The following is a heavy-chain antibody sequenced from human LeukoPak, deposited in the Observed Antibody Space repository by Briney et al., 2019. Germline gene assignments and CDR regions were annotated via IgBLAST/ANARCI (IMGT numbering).Heavy chain of an antibody. J-gene: IGHJ3*02. V-gene: IGHV3-23*01. CDR3: ARDAPDYDILTGYYPLDAFDI. Sequence: GGSLRLSCAASGFTFSSYAMSWVRQAPGKGLEWVSAISGSGGSTYYADSVKGRFTISRDNSKNTLYLQMNSLRAEDTAVYYCARDAPDYDILTGYYPLDAFDIWGQGTMVTVSS. CDR1: GFTFSSYA. CDR2: ISGSGGST. D-gene: IGHD3-9*01.